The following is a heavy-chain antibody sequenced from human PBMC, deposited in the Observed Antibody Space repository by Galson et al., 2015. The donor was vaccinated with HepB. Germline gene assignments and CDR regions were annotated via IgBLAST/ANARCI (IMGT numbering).Heavy chain of an antibody. V-gene: IGHV7-4-1*02. CDR2: INTNTGNP. Sequence: SVKVSCKASGYTFTSYAMNWVRQAPGQGLEWMGWINTNTGNPTYAQGFTGRFVFSLDTSVSTAYLQISSLKAEDTAVYYCARDQVGHGDYWGEADYWGQGTLVTVSS. J-gene: IGHJ4*02. CDR3: ARDQVGHGDYWGEADY. CDR1: GYTFTSYA. D-gene: IGHD4-17*01.